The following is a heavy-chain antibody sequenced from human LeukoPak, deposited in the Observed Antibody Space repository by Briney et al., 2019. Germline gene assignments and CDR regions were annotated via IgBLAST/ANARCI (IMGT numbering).Heavy chain of an antibody. CDR3: ARNYDSSGYYGVACDY. Sequence: ASVKVSCKASGYTFTGYYMHWVRQAPGQGLEWMGWINPNSGGTNYAQKFQGRVTMTRDTSISTAYMELSRLRSDDTAVYYCARNYDSSGYYGVACDYWGQGTLVTVSS. J-gene: IGHJ4*02. D-gene: IGHD3-22*01. V-gene: IGHV1-2*02. CDR2: INPNSGGT. CDR1: GYTFTGYY.